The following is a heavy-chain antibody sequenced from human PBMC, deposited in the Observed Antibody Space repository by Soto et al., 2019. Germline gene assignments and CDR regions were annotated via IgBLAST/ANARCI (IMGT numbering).Heavy chain of an antibody. CDR1: GGSISSYY. D-gene: IGHD6-13*01. Sequence: LETLSLTCTVSGGSISSYYWSWIRQPPGKGLEWIGYIYYSGSTNYNPSLKSRVTISVDTSKNQFSLKLSSVTAADTAVYYCARRYSSAFDIWGQGTMVT. J-gene: IGHJ3*02. CDR2: IYYSGST. CDR3: ARRYSSAFDI. V-gene: IGHV4-59*08.